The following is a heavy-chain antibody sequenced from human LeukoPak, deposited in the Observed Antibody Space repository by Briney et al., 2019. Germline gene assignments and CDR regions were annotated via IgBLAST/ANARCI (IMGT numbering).Heavy chain of an antibody. Sequence: PSETLSLTCTVSGGSISSSSYYWSWIRQPPGKGLEWVGYIYHSGSTYYNPSLKSRVTISVDRSENQFSLKLSSVTAADTAVYYCARGDYDFWSGFDAFDIWGQGTMVTVSS. D-gene: IGHD3-3*01. CDR2: IYHSGST. V-gene: IGHV4-30-2*01. J-gene: IGHJ3*02. CDR3: ARGDYDFWSGFDAFDI. CDR1: GGSISSSSYY.